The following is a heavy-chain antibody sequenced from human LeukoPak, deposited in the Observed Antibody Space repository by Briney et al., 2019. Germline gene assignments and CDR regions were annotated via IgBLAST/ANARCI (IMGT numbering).Heavy chain of an antibody. Sequence: GGSLRLSCAASGLTFSNYDMNWVRQAPGKGLEWVSSVSGSGDDTYYADSVKGRFIISRDNSKTTMYLQMNSLRADDTAVYYCAKSYNNPTVAIRVRGVIPYFDAWGQGSLVTVSS. V-gene: IGHV3-23*01. CDR2: VSGSGDDT. CDR3: AKSYNNPTVAIRVRGVIPYFDA. CDR1: GLTFSNYD. J-gene: IGHJ4*02. D-gene: IGHD3-10*01.